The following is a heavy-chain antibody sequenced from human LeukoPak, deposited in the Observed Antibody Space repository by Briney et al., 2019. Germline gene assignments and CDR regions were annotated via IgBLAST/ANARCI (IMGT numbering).Heavy chain of an antibody. CDR3: AVGDITIFGVVITSFDY. CDR2: ISSSGSTI. V-gene: IGHV3-11*01. CDR1: GFTFSDYY. J-gene: IGHJ4*02. Sequence: PGGSLRLSCAASGFTFSDYYMSWIRQAPGKGLEWVSYISSSGSTIYYADSVKGRFTISRDNAKNSLYLQMNSLRDEDTAVYYCAVGDITIFGVVITSFDYWGQGTLVTVSS. D-gene: IGHD3-3*01.